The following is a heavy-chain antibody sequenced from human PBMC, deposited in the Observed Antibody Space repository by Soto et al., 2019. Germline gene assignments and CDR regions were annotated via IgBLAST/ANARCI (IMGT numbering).Heavy chain of an antibody. CDR1: GFTFSSYG. CDR2: IWYDGSNK. D-gene: IGHD6-13*01. J-gene: IGHJ5*02. Sequence: GGSLRLSCAASGFTFSSYGMHWVRQAPGKGLEWVAVIWYDGSNKYYADSVKGRFTISRDNSKNTLYLQMNSLRAEDTAVYYCAREMLQQLPRGPWFDPWGQGTLVTVSS. V-gene: IGHV3-33*01. CDR3: AREMLQQLPRGPWFDP.